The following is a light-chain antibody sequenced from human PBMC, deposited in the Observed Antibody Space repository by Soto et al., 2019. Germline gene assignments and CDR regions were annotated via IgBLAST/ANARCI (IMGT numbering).Light chain of an antibody. CDR3: QQYNDWPLT. Sequence: ETVMTQSPVTLSLSPGERATLSCRASQSVSSKLVWYQQKPGQAPSFLIYGASTRATGITARFSGTGSGTEFTLTIDSLQSEDFAVYYCQQYNDWPLTFGQGTKVDI. V-gene: IGKV3-15*01. CDR1: QSVSSK. CDR2: GAS. J-gene: IGKJ1*01.